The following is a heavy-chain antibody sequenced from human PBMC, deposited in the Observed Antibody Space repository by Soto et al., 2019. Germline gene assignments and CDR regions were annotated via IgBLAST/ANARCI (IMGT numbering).Heavy chain of an antibody. J-gene: IGHJ6*01. CDR1: EFTSNIYW. D-gene: IGHD2-2*01. CDR3: AWGRAPGVPAPTPRPSPQDV. CDR2: IKPDGSEQ. V-gene: IGHV3-7*03. Sequence: EVQLVESGGGLVQPGGSLRLSCVGSEFTSNIYWMTWVRQAPGKGLEWVANIKPDGSEQYYLDSVKGRFTISRDNAKNLVERKIDSLRAQHTAVASRAWGRAPGVPAPTPRPSPQDVWVQCATVTVS.